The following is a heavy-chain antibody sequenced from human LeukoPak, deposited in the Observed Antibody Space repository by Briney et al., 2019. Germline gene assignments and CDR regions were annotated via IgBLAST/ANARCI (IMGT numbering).Heavy chain of an antibody. CDR1: GGSFSGYY. Sequence: SETLSLTCAVYGGSFSGYYWSWIRQPPGRGLEWIGEINHSGSTNYNPSLKSRVTISVDTSKNQFSLKLSSVTAADTAVYYCARDRKYYDILTGSPAYYYYGMDVWGQGTTVTVSS. CDR3: ARDRKYYDILTGSPAYYYYGMDV. J-gene: IGHJ6*02. V-gene: IGHV4-34*01. D-gene: IGHD3-9*01. CDR2: INHSGST.